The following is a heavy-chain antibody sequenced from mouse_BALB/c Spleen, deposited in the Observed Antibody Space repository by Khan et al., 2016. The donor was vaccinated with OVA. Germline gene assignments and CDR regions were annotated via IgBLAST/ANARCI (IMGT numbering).Heavy chain of an antibody. CDR3: AKMTVDY. V-gene: IGHV1-80*01. J-gene: IGHJ3*01. CDR2: IYPGDGDT. CDR1: GYAFSSNW. Sequence: QVQLQQPGAELVRPGSSVKISCKASGYAFSSNWMNWVKQRPAQGLEWIGQIYPGDGDTNYNGKFKGKATLTADTSSTTAYMQLSSLTSEDSAVYFCAKMTVDYWGQGTLVTVSA.